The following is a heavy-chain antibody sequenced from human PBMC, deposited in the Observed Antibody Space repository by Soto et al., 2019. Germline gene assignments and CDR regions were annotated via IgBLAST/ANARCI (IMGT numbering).Heavy chain of an antibody. J-gene: IGHJ5*02. Sequence: ASVKVSCKASGYPFHTYGINWVRQAPGQGLELMGWISAYDGKTTYAEKFQDRLTLTTDRSAGTAYMELTSLRADDTAVYYCARDPHDFWTSYWFDPWGQGTLVTVSS. D-gene: IGHD3-3*01. CDR3: ARDPHDFWTSYWFDP. CDR2: ISAYDGKT. V-gene: IGHV1-18*01. CDR1: GYPFHTYG.